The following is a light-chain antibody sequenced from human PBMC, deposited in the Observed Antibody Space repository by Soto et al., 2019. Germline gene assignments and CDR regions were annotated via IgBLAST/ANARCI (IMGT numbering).Light chain of an antibody. J-gene: IGLJ7*01. CDR2: EVT. CDR1: SSDVGVYNS. Sequence: QSALTQPASVSGSPGQSITISCTGTSSDVGVYNSVSWFQQHPGKAPKLIIYEVTIRPSGVSNRFSGSKSGNTASLTISGLQAEDEADYYCSSYAGSNTWVFGGGTQLTVL. CDR3: SSYAGSNTWV. V-gene: IGLV2-14*01.